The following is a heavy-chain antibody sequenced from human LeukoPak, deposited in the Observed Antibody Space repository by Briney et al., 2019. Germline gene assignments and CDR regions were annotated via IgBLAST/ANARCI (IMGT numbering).Heavy chain of an antibody. D-gene: IGHD6-19*01. V-gene: IGHV3-23*01. CDR1: GFTFSSYA. Sequence: GGSLRLSCAASGFTFSSYAMSWVRQAPGQGLEWVSATGGSGGSTYYADSVKGRFTISRDNSKNTLYLQMNSLRAEDTAVYYCAKDRQWLVRSYFDYWGQGTLVTVSS. CDR3: AKDRQWLVRSYFDY. J-gene: IGHJ4*02. CDR2: TGGSGGST.